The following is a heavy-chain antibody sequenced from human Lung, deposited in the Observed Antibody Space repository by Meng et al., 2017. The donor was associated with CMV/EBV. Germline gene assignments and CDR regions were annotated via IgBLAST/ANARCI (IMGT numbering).Heavy chain of an antibody. J-gene: IGHJ6*02. CDR1: TFSDYY. CDR2: ISSSGSTI. V-gene: IGHV3-11*04. Sequence: TFSDYYMSWIRQAPGKGLEWVSYISSSGSTIYYADSVKGRFTISRDNAKNSLYLQMNSLRAEDTAVYYCARDDRRMGPDYYYYGMDVWGQGTTVTVSS. D-gene: IGHD1-14*01. CDR3: ARDDRRMGPDYYYYGMDV.